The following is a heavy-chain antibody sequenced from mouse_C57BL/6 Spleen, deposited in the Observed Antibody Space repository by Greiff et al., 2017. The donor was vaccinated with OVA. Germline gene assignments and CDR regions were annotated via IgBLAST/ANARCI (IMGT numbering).Heavy chain of an antibody. D-gene: IGHD2-3*01. J-gene: IGHJ2*01. Sequence: QVQLQQPGAELVMPGASVKLSCKASGYTFTSYWMHWVKQRPGQGLEWIGEIDPSDSYTNYNQKFKGKSTLTVDKSSSTAYMQLSSLTSEDSAVYYCARCRPIYDGSFDYWGQGTTLTVSS. CDR1: GYTFTSYW. CDR2: IDPSDSYT. V-gene: IGHV1-69*01. CDR3: ARCRPIYDGSFDY.